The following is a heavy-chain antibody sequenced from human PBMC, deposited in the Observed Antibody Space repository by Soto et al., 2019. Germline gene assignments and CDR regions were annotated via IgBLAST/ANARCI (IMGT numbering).Heavy chain of an antibody. CDR2: ISYDGSNK. J-gene: IGHJ4*02. CDR3: AREYSSSPGY. CDR1: GFTFSSYA. V-gene: IGHV3-30-3*01. Sequence: QVQLVESGGGVVQPGRSLRLSCAASGFTFSSYAMHWVRQAPGKGLEWVAVISYDGSNKYYADSVKGRFTISRDNSKNTLYLQMNSLRAEDTAVYYCAREYSSSPGYWGQGTLFTVSS. D-gene: IGHD6-13*01.